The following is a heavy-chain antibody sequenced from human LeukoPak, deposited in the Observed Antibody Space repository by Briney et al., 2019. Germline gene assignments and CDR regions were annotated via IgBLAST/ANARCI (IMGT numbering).Heavy chain of an antibody. D-gene: IGHD2-8*01. V-gene: IGHV1-69*04. Sequence: SVKVSCKASGGTFSSYAISWVRQAPGQGLEWMGRIVPMFGIPDYAQKFQGRVTLTADKSTSTAYMELSSLRSEDTAMYYCAIMGGSTTRAVDYWAQGTLVTVSS. CDR1: GGTFSSYA. CDR2: IVPMFGIP. CDR3: AIMGGSTTRAVDY. J-gene: IGHJ4*02.